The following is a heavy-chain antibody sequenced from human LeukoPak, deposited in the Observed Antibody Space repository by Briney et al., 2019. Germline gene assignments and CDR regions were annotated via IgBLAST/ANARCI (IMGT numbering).Heavy chain of an antibody. CDR1: GFTFSSYN. J-gene: IGHJ6*03. CDR3: ASDPYSGGYWNYYYYYMDV. D-gene: IGHD1-26*01. Sequence: GGSLRLSCAASGFTFSSYNMNWVRQAPGKGLEWVSSITSSSSYIYYADSVKGRFTISRDNAKNSLFLQMNSLTAEDTAVYYCASDPYSGGYWNYYYYYMDVWGKGTTVTISS. CDR2: ITSSSSYI. V-gene: IGHV3-21*01.